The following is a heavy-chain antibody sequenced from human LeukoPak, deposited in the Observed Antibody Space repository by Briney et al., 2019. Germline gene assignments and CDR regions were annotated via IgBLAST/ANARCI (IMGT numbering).Heavy chain of an antibody. Sequence: PSQTLSLTCTVSGGSISSGSYYWSWIRQPAGKGLEWIGRIHTSGSTNYNPSLKSRVTISVDTSKNQFSLNLSSVTAADTAVYYCAREEGLRGGSYYWGQGTLVTVSS. CDR1: GGSISSGSYY. V-gene: IGHV4-61*02. D-gene: IGHD4-17*01. CDR2: IHTSGST. J-gene: IGHJ4*02. CDR3: AREEGLRGGSYY.